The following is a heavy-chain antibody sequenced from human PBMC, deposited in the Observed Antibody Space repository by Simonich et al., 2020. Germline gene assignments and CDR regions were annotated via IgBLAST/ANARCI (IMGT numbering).Heavy chain of an antibody. CDR3: ARDLRGSYYYSYMDV. J-gene: IGHJ6*03. Sequence: QVQLVQSGAEGKKPGASVKVSCKSSGYTFTGYYMHWVRQAPGQGIKWKGRFNPDSGGTKDAQKCKGRVTKTRDTSISTASMELRRLRSDDTAVYYCARDLRGSYYYSYMDVWGKGTTVTVSS. V-gene: IGHV1-2*06. CDR2: FNPDSGGT. D-gene: IGHD1-26*01. CDR1: GYTFTGYY.